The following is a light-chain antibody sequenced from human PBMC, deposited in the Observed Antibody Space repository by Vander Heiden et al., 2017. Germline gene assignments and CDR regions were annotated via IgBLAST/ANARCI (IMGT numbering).Light chain of an antibody. CDR1: RDTTYH. CDR2: DAS. Sequence: DIQLTQSPSSLSASVGDRVTITCQAIRDTTYHLNWYQHKPGTAPKLLIYDASNLETGVPSRFAGSGSGTDFTFTINSLQPEDIATYYCQQYDNLPITFGQGTRLEIK. J-gene: IGKJ5*01. CDR3: QQYDNLPIT. V-gene: IGKV1-33*01.